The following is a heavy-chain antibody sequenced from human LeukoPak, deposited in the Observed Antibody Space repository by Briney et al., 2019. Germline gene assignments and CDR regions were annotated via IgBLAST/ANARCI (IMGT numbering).Heavy chain of an antibody. CDR2: MNPNSGNT. CDR3: AIAGYYDILTGYLD. CDR1: GYTFTSYD. Sequence: ASVKVSCKASGYTFTSYDINWVRQATGQGLEWMGWMNPNSGNTGYAQKFQGRVTITRNTSISTAYMELSSLRSEDTAVYYCAIAGYYDILTGYLDWGQGTLVTVSS. J-gene: IGHJ4*02. D-gene: IGHD3-9*01. V-gene: IGHV1-8*03.